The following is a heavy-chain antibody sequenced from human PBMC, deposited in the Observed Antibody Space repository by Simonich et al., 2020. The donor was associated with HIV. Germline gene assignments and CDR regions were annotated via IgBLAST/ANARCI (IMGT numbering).Heavy chain of an antibody. CDR1: GFTFSSYS. D-gene: IGHD3-10*01. J-gene: IGHJ4*02. Sequence: EVQLVESGGGLVQPGGSLRLSCAASGFTFSSYSMNWVRQAPGKGLEFVTYISSSISSIYYADSVKGRFTISRDNAKNSLYLQMNSLRAEDTAVYYCARAGGNFDYWGQGTLVTVSS. CDR2: ISSSISSI. CDR3: ARAGGNFDY. V-gene: IGHV3-48*01.